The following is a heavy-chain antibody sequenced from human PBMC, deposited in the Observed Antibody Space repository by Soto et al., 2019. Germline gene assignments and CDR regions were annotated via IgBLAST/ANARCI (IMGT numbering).Heavy chain of an antibody. V-gene: IGHV3-30*18. Sequence: PGGSLRLSCAASGFTFSSYSMNWVRQAPGKGLEWVAVISYDGSNKYHADSVKGRFTISRDNSKNTLYLQMNSLRAEDTAVYYCAKVGFSGSSTYYYYYGMDVWGQGTTVTVSS. CDR2: ISYDGSNK. CDR1: GFTFSSYS. D-gene: IGHD1-26*01. J-gene: IGHJ6*02. CDR3: AKVGFSGSSTYYYYYGMDV.